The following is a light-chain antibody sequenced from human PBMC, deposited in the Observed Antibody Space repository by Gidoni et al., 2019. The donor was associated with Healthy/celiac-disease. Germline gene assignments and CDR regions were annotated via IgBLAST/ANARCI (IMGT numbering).Light chain of an antibody. J-gene: IGKJ4*01. Sequence: EIVMTQSPATLSVSPGERATLSCRASQSVSSNLAWYQQKPGQDPMLLIYGASTRATGIPARFSVSGSGTEFTLTISSLQSEDFAVYYCQQYNNWPPSTFGGGTKVEIK. V-gene: IGKV3-15*01. CDR3: QQYNNWPPST. CDR1: QSVSSN. CDR2: GAS.